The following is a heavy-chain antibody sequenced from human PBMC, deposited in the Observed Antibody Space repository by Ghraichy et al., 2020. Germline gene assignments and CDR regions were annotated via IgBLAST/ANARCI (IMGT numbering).Heavy chain of an antibody. D-gene: IGHD1-1*01. V-gene: IGHV3-33*01. Sequence: GGSLRLSCAASGFTFSSYGMHWVRQAPGKGLEWVAVIWYDGSNKYYADSVKGRFTISRDNSKNTLYLQMNSLRAEDTAVYYCARDKTGTTLYYYYGMDVWGQGTTVTVSS. CDR1: GFTFSSYG. CDR3: ARDKTGTTLYYYYGMDV. J-gene: IGHJ6*02. CDR2: IWYDGSNK.